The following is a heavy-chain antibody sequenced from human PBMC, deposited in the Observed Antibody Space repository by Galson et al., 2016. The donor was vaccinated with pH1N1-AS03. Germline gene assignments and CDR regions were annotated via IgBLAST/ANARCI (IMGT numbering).Heavy chain of an antibody. V-gene: IGHV3-7*03. CDR3: ARYKGLGD. CDR2: INQDESEK. Sequence: SLRLSCAASGFTFSNYWMHWVRQAPGRGLEWVANINQDESEKYYVDSVKGRFTISRDNAKNSLYLQMNSLRADDTAVYFCARYKGLGDWGQGTLVTVSS. J-gene: IGHJ4*02. D-gene: IGHD1-1*01. CDR1: GFTFSNYW.